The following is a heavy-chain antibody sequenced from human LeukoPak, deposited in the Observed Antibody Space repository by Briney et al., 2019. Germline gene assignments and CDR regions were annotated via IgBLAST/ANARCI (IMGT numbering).Heavy chain of an antibody. V-gene: IGHV3-23*01. Sequence: GGSLRLSCAASGFTFSSYAMSWVRQAPGKGLEWVSGISGSGGSTNYADSVKGRFTISRDNSKNTLYLQMNSLRAEDTAVYYCATTLLRASTYMDVWGKGTTVTVSS. CDR2: ISGSGGST. CDR1: GFTFSSYA. J-gene: IGHJ6*03. CDR3: ATTLLRASTYMDV.